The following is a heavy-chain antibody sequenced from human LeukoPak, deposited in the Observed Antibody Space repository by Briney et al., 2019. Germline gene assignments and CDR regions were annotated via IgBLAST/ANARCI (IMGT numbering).Heavy chain of an antibody. J-gene: IGHJ6*03. CDR3: VRDKWLRKEYYYMDV. CDR1: GFTFSSYA. CDR2: ISYDGSNK. Sequence: GGSLRLSCAASGFTFSSYAMHWVRQAPGKGLEWVAVISYDGSNKYYADSVKGRFTISRDNSKNTLYLQMNSLRAEDTAVYYCVRDKWLRKEYYYMDVWGKGTTVTVSS. D-gene: IGHD5-12*01. V-gene: IGHV3-30*04.